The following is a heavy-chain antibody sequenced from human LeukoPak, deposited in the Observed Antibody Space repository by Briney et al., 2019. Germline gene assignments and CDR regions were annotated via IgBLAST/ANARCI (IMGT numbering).Heavy chain of an antibody. J-gene: IGHJ4*02. D-gene: IGHD1-26*01. CDR2: IIPIFGTA. Sequence: SVKVSCKASGGTFSSYAISWVRQAPGQGLEWMGGIIPIFGTANYAQKFQGRVTITTDESTSTAYMELSSLRSADTAVYYCARAGRWELPPDYWGQGTLVTVSS. CDR3: ARAGRWELPPDY. CDR1: GGTFSSYA. V-gene: IGHV1-69*05.